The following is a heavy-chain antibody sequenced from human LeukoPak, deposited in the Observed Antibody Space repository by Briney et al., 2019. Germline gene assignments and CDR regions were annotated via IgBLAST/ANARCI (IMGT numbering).Heavy chain of an antibody. CDR1: GGSFSGYY. CDR2: INHSGST. Sequence: PSETLSLTCAVYGGSFSGYYWSWIRQPPGKGLEWIGGINHSGSTNYNPSLKSRVTISVDTSKNQFSLKLSSVTAADTAVYYCARKRITMVRGVTAYYYYYYMDVWGKGTTVTVSS. V-gene: IGHV4-34*01. J-gene: IGHJ6*03. CDR3: ARKRITMVRGVTAYYYYYYMDV. D-gene: IGHD3-10*01.